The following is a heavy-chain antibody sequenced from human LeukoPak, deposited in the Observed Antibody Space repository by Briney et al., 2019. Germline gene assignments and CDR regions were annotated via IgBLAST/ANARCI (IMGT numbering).Heavy chain of an antibody. J-gene: IGHJ6*03. V-gene: IGHV4-31*03. CDR2: IYYSGST. Sequence: PSQTLSLTCTVSGGSISSGGYYWSWIRQHPGKGLEWIGYIYYSGSTYYNPSLKSRVTISVDTSTHQFSLKLSSVTAADTAVYYCARGYCSSASCYIPSPYYMDVWGKGTTVTVSS. CDR3: ARGYCSSASCYIPSPYYMDV. D-gene: IGHD2-2*02. CDR1: GGSISSGGYY.